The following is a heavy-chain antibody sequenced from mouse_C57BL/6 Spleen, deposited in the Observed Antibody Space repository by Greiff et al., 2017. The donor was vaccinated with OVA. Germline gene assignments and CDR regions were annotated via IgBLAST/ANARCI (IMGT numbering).Heavy chain of an antibody. D-gene: IGHD2-4*01. CDR3: ARNDYDEEGYAMGY. Sequence: VQLQQSGAELARPGASVKLSCKASGYTFTSYGISWVKQRTGQGLEWIGEIYPRSGNNYYNEKFKGKATLTADKSSSTAYMELRSLTSEDSAVYFCARNDYDEEGYAMGYWGQGTSVTVSS. V-gene: IGHV1-81*01. CDR1: GYTFTSYG. CDR2: IYPRSGNN. J-gene: IGHJ4*01.